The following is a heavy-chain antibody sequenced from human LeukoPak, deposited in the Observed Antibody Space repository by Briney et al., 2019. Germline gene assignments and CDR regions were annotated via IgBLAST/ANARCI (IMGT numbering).Heavy chain of an antibody. CDR1: RFTVSSNY. Sequence: GGSLRLYCAASRFTVSSNYMSWVRQAPGNGLEGVSVIYSGGSTYYADSVKGRFTISRDHSKNTLYLQMNSLRAEDTAVYYCAREEVGIRNAFDIWGKGTMVTVSS. D-gene: IGHD1-14*01. J-gene: IGHJ3*02. CDR2: IYSGGST. CDR3: AREEVGIRNAFDI. V-gene: IGHV3-66*02.